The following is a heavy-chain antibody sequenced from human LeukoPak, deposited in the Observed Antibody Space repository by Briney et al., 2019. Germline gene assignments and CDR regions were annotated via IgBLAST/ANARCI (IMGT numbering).Heavy chain of an antibody. CDR1: GGTFSSYA. J-gene: IGHJ4*02. CDR2: IIPIFGTA. CDR3: ARSNYYDSSGYCDY. Sequence: SVKVSCKASGGTFSSYAISWVRQAPGQGLERMGRIIPIFGTANYAQKFQGRVTITTDESTSTAYMELSSLRSEDTAVYYCARSNYYDSSGYCDYWGQGTLVTVSS. D-gene: IGHD3-22*01. V-gene: IGHV1-69*05.